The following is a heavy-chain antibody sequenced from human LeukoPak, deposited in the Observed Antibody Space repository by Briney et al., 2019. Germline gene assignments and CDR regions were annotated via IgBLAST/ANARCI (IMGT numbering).Heavy chain of an antibody. J-gene: IGHJ4*02. D-gene: IGHD2-8*02. Sequence: SETLSLTCTVSGGSINSGGYFWNWIRQHPGRGLEWIGSIYYTGSTSYYPSLKSRLTISTATSKNHFSLRLNSVIAADTAVYYCARERFAGGYRYLDYWGQGTLVTVSS. V-gene: IGHV4-31*03. CDR3: ARERFAGGYRYLDY. CDR1: GGSINSGGYF. CDR2: IYYTGST.